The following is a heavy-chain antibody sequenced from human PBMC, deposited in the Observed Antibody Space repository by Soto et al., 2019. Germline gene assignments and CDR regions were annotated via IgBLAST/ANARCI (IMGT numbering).Heavy chain of an antibody. V-gene: IGHV3-23*01. J-gene: IGHJ5*02. D-gene: IGHD6-13*01. CDR1: GFTFSSYA. CDR3: AKAYSSTWYWWFDP. Sequence: GESLKISCATSGFTFSSYAMSWVRQAPGKGLEWVSGKGLEWVSGISGSGSSSYYADSVKGRFTISRDNSKNTLYLQMNSLRAEDTAIYYCAKAYSSTWYWWFDPWGQGTLVTVSS. CDR2: ISGSGSSS.